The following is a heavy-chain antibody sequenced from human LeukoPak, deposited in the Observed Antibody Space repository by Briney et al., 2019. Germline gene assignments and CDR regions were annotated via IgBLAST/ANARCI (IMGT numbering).Heavy chain of an antibody. Sequence: PGGSLRLSCAASLFTPSSYAMSWVRQAPGKGPEWVSPISGSVGSTYDADSVRGRFTISRDNSKNTLYLQMNSLRAEDTAVYYCAKDRYGSSWYPNWFDPWGQGTLVTVSS. D-gene: IGHD6-13*01. CDR2: ISGSVGST. J-gene: IGHJ5*02. V-gene: IGHV3-23*01. CDR1: LFTPSSYA. CDR3: AKDRYGSSWYPNWFDP.